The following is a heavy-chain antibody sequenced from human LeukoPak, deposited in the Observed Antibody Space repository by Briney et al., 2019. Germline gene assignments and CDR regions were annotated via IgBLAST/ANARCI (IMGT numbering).Heavy chain of an antibody. CDR1: GYTFTSYG. J-gene: IGHJ4*02. D-gene: IGHD3-10*01. CDR2: ISAYNGNT. Sequence: EASVKVSCKASGYTFTSYGISWVRQAPGQGLEWMGWISAYNGNTNYAQKLQGRVTMTTDTSTSTAYMELRSLRSDDTAVYYCARAQAQAYGSGSYYIPVISGSDYWGQGTLVTVSS. V-gene: IGHV1-18*01. CDR3: ARAQAQAYGSGSYYIPVISGSDY.